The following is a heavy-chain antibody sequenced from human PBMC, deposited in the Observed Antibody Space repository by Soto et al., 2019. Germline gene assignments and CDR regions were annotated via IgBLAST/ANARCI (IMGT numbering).Heavy chain of an antibody. CDR1: GGSISSGGYY. V-gene: IGHV4-31*03. Sequence: QVQLQESGPGLVKPSQTLSLTCTVSGGSISSGGYYWSWIRQHPGKGLEWIGYIYYSGSTYYNPSLKSRVTISVDTSKNQFSLKLSSVTAADTAVYYCARTPRRAVAGIVDYWGQGTLVTVSS. CDR2: IYYSGST. J-gene: IGHJ4*02. D-gene: IGHD6-19*01. CDR3: ARTPRRAVAGIVDY.